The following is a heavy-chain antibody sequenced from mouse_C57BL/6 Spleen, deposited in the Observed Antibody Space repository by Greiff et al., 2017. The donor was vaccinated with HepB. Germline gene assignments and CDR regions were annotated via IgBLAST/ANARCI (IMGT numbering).Heavy chain of an antibody. CDR3: ARGGYYGYDGYYYAMDY. V-gene: IGHV1-67*01. J-gene: IGHJ4*01. CDR1: GYTFTDYA. CDR2: ISTYYGDA. Sequence: QVQLQQSGPELVRPGVSVKISCKGSGYTFTDYAMHWVKQSHAKSLEWIGVISTYYGDASYNQKFKDKATMTVDKSSSTAYMELARLTSEDAAVYYCARGGYYGYDGYYYAMDYWGQGTSVTVSS. D-gene: IGHD2-2*01.